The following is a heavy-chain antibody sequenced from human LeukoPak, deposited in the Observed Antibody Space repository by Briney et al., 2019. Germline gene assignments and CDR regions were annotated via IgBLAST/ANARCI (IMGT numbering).Heavy chain of an antibody. D-gene: IGHD6-13*01. V-gene: IGHV3-23*01. CDR3: ATATSIAAAESVGY. CDR2: ISGSGGST. Sequence: PGGSLRLSCAASGFTFSSYAMSWVRQAPGKGLEWVSAISGSGGSTYYADSVKGRFTISRDNSKNTLYLQMNSLRAEDTAVYYCATATSIAAAESVGYWGQGTLVTVSS. J-gene: IGHJ4*02. CDR1: GFTFSSYA.